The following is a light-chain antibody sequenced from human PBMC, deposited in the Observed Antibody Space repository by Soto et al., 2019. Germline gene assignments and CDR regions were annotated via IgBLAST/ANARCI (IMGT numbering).Light chain of an antibody. CDR2: ETS. CDR3: QQYITDGT. Sequence: EIVMTQSPAILSVSPGERATLSCRASQSIKTHLAWYQQKPGQAPRLLLFETSIRATGIPARFSGSGSETEFTLTISSLQSEDFAVYYCQQYITDGTFGPGTKVDIK. V-gene: IGKV3-15*01. J-gene: IGKJ1*01. CDR1: QSIKTH.